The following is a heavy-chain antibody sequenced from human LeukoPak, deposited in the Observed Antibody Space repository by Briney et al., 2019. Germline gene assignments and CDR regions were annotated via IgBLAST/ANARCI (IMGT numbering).Heavy chain of an antibody. CDR1: GYTFTSYA. CDR3: ARPVYGSGSWGFDY. D-gene: IGHD3-10*01. CDR2: INAGNGNT. V-gene: IGHV1-3*01. Sequence: RASVKVSCKASGYTFTSYAMNWVRQAPGQGLEWMGWINAGNGNTKYSQKFQGRVTITRDTSASTAYMELSSLRSEDTAVYYCARPVYGSGSWGFDYWGQGTLVTVSS. J-gene: IGHJ4*02.